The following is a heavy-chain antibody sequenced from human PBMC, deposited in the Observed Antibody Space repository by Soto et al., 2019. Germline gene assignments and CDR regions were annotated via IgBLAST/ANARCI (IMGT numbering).Heavy chain of an antibody. CDR1: GGTFSSYA. J-gene: IGHJ2*01. V-gene: IGHV1-69*01. Sequence: QVQLVQSGAEVKKPGSSVKVSCKASGGTFSSYAISWVRQAPGQGLEWMGGIIPIFGTANYAQKFQGRVTITADESTSTAYMELSSLRSEDTAVYYCARRGYDSSGDHNWYFDLWGRGTLVTVSA. CDR2: IIPIFGTA. D-gene: IGHD3-22*01. CDR3: ARRGYDSSGDHNWYFDL.